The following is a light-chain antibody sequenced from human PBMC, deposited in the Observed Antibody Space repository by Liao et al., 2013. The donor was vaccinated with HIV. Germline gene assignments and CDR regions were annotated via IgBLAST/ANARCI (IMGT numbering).Light chain of an antibody. J-gene: IGLJ3*02. V-gene: IGLV3-25*03. CDR3: QSTDSSGAWV. CDR1: ALPIQY. CDR2: KDT. Sequence: SYELTQSPSVSVSPGQTATITCSGDALPIQYAYWYQQRPGQAPILVIYKDTERPSGIPERLSGSRSGTTVTLTISGAQAGDEADYYCQSTDSSGAWVFGGGTKLTVL.